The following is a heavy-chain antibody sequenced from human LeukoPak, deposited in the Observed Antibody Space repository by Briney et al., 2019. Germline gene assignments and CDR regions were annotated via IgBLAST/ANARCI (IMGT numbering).Heavy chain of an antibody. CDR3: AREDCSGGSCYSLSLTPVFHVFDI. J-gene: IGHJ3*02. CDR1: GYTFTSYG. Sequence: ASVKVSCKASGYTFTSYGISWVRQAPGQGLEWMGWISAYNGNTNYAPKLQGRVTMTTDTSTSTAYMELRSLRSVDTAVYYCAREDCSGGSCYSLSLTPVFHVFDIWGQGTMVTVS. V-gene: IGHV1-18*01. D-gene: IGHD2-15*01. CDR2: ISAYNGNT.